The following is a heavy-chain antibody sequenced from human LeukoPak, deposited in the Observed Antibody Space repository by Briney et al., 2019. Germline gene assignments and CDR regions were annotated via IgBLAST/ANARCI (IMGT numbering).Heavy chain of an antibody. Sequence: ASVKVSCKASGYTFTGYYMHWVRQAPGQGLEWMGWINPNSGGTNYAQKFQGRVTMTRDTSISTAYMELSRLRSDDTAVYYCARDMGDGYNFMDYWGQGTLVTVYS. V-gene: IGHV1-2*02. CDR2: INPNSGGT. D-gene: IGHD5-24*01. J-gene: IGHJ4*02. CDR1: GYTFTGYY. CDR3: ARDMGDGYNFMDY.